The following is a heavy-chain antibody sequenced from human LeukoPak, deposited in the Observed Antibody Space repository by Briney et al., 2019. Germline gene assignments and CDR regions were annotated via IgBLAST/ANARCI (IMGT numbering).Heavy chain of an antibody. J-gene: IGHJ6*02. CDR3: ARSQRIAARRYYYYGMDV. CDR1: GGSVSSGGYY. Sequence: SQTLSLTCTVSGGSVSSGGYYWSWIRQHPGKGLEWMGYIYYSGSTYYNPSLKSRVTISVDTSKNQFSLKLSSVTAADTAVYYCARSQRIAARRYYYYGMDVWGQGTTVTVSS. D-gene: IGHD6-6*01. V-gene: IGHV4-31*03. CDR2: IYYSGST.